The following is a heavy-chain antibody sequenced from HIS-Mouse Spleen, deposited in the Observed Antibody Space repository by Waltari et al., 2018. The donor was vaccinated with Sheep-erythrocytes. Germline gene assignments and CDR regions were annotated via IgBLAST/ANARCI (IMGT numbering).Heavy chain of an antibody. CDR3: ATSEHGGNYFDY. Sequence: QVQLVQSGAEVKKPGASVKVSCKVSGCTLTELSMHWVRQAPGKGLEWMGGFDPRDGGTIYKKKFQGRVTWTVETSTDTAYMELRSLRSEETAVYYCATSEHGGNYFDYGGQGTLVTVSS. V-gene: IGHV1-24*01. J-gene: IGHJ4*02. CDR2: FDPRDGGT. D-gene: IGHD2-15*01. CDR1: GCTLTELS.